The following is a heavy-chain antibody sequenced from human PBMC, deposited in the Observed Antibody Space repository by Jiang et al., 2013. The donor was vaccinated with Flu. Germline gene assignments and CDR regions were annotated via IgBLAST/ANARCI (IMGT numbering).Heavy chain of an antibody. V-gene: IGHV4-61*08. D-gene: IGHD3-10*01. J-gene: IGHJ4*02. Sequence: PGLVKPSETLSLTCTVSGGSVSSGAYYWSWIRQPPGKGLEWIGYIYYSSSTNYDPSLKSRVTISADTSKNQFSLKLSSVTAADTAVYYCARSKGYGGVRRVFGYEYWGQGTLVIVSS. CDR1: GGSVSSGAYY. CDR2: IYYSSST. CDR3: ARSKGYGGVRRVFGYEY.